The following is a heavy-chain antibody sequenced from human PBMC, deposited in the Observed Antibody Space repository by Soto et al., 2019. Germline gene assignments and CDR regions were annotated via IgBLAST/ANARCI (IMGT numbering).Heavy chain of an antibody. CDR2: IRSRVYGGTP. CDR1: GFSFGDYA. D-gene: IGHD3-10*01. V-gene: IGHV3-49*04. Sequence: PGGSLRLSCTASGFSFGDYAMSWVRQAPGKGLEWVGFIRSRVYGGTPQYVASVEGRFTISRDDSKSIAYLQMNSLKTGDTAVYYCSPLLEYYYGYRNYHPAHWGQGTLVTVSS. J-gene: IGHJ4*02. CDR3: SPLLEYYYGYRNYHPAH.